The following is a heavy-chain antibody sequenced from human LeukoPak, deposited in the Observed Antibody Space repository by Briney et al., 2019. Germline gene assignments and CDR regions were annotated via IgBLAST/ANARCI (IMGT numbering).Heavy chain of an antibody. Sequence: PSETLSLTCTVSGGSISSYYWSWTRQPPGKGLEWIGYIYYSGSTNYNPSLKSRVTTSVDTSKNQFSLKLSSVTAADTAVYYCARLVSTFDRTDAFDIWGQGTMVTVSS. CDR2: IYYSGST. V-gene: IGHV4-59*01. D-gene: IGHD5/OR15-5a*01. CDR3: ARLVSTFDRTDAFDI. J-gene: IGHJ3*02. CDR1: GGSISSYY.